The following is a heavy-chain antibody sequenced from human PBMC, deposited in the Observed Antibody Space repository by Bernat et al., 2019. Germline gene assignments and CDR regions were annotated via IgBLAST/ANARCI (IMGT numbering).Heavy chain of an antibody. Sequence: EVQLVESGGGLVQPGGSLRLSCAASGFTFSSYEMNWVRQAPGKGLEWVSYISSSGSTKYYADSVKGRFTISRDNAKNSLYLQMNSLRAEDTAVYYCARDSHGRSVRGGGFDYWGQGTLVTVSS. D-gene: IGHD3-10*01. J-gene: IGHJ4*02. CDR3: ARDSHGRSVRGGGFDY. CDR1: GFTFSSYE. V-gene: IGHV3-48*03. CDR2: ISSSGSTK.